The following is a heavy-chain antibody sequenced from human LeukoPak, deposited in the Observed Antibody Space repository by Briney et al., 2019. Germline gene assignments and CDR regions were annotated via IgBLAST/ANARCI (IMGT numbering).Heavy chain of an antibody. CDR3: ARDFSPPGHTGNLAFEI. V-gene: IGHV3-53*01. CDR1: GFTVSSNY. Sequence: PGGSLRLSCAASGFTVSSNYMSWVRQAPGKGLEWVSVIYSGGSTYYADSVKGRFTISRDNSKNTLYLQMNSLRAEDTAVYYCARDFSPPGHTGNLAFEIWGQGTMVTVSS. CDR2: IYSGGST. D-gene: IGHD3-10*01. J-gene: IGHJ3*02.